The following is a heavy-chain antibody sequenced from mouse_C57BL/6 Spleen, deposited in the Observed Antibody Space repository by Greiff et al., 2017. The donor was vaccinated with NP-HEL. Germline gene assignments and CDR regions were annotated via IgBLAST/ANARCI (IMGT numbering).Heavy chain of an antibody. CDR3: TAYYGYAMDY. V-gene: IGHV6-6*01. CDR1: GFTFSDAW. CDR2: IRNKANNHAT. J-gene: IGHJ4*01. D-gene: IGHD1-1*01. Sequence: DVMLVESGGGLVQPGGSMKLSCAASGFTFSDAWMDWVRQSPEKGLEWVAEIRNKANNHATNYDVTVKGRFTISRDDFKSSVYLQMNSLRAEDTGFYYCTAYYGYAMDYWGQGTSVTVSS.